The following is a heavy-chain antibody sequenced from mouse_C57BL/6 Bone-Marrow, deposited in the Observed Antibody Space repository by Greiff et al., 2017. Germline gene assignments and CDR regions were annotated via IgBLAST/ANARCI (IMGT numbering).Heavy chain of an antibody. CDR1: GYTFTSYG. CDR2: IYPRSGNT. V-gene: IGHV1-81*01. J-gene: IGHJ3*01. Sequence: QVQLQQSGAELARPGASVKLSCKASGYTFTSYGISWVKQRTGQGLEWIGEIYPRSGNTYYNEKFKGKATLTADKSSSTAYMELRSLTSEDSAVYFCARSVYCSNYERFAYWGQGTLVTVSA. CDR3: ARSVYCSNYERFAY. D-gene: IGHD2-5*01.